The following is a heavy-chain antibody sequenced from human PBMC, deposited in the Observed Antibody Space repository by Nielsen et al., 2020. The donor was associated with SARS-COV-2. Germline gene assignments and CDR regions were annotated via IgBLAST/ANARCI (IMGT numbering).Heavy chain of an antibody. V-gene: IGHV1-18*01. Sequence: ASVKVSCKASGYTFTSYGISWVRQAPGQGLEWMGWISAYNGNTNYAQKLQGRVTMTTDTSTSTAYMELRSLRSDDTAVYYCARDSVDTAMVGSLDYWGQGTLVTVSS. CDR1: GYTFTSYG. CDR3: ARDSVDTAMVGSLDY. CDR2: ISAYNGNT. D-gene: IGHD5-18*01. J-gene: IGHJ4*02.